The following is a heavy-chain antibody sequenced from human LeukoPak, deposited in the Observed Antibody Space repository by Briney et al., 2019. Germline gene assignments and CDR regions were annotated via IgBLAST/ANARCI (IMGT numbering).Heavy chain of an antibody. V-gene: IGHV4-39*01. CDR1: GGSISSSSYY. CDR2: IYYSGST. J-gene: IGHJ6*02. D-gene: IGHD6-19*01. Sequence: SETLSLTCTVSGGSISSSSYYWGWIRQPPGKGLEWIGSIYYSGSTYYNPSLKSRVTISVDTSKNQFSLKLSSVTAADTAVYYCARLQSSGWYYYYYYGMDVWGQGTTVTVSS. CDR3: ARLQSSGWYYYYYYGMDV.